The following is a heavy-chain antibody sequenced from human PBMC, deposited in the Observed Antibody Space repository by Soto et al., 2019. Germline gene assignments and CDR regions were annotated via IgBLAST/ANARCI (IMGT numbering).Heavy chain of an antibody. CDR3: AVGPDIVLVPADKGGWFDP. D-gene: IGHD2-2*01. J-gene: IGHJ5*02. CDR1: GFTFSIYG. V-gene: IGHV3-30*03. CDR2: ISYDGSNK. Sequence: SVGSRRLSSAASGFTFSIYGMHWGRQAPGKGLEWVAVISYDGSNKYYADSVKGRFTISRDNSKNTLYLQMNSLRAEDTAVYYCAVGPDIVLVPADKGGWFDPWGQGTLVTVSS.